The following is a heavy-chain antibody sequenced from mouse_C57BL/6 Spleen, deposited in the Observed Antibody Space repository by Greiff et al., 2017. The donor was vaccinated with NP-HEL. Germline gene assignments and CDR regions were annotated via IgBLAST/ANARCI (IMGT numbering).Heavy chain of an antibody. Sequence: QVQLQQSGPELVKPGASVKISCKASGYAFSSSWMNWVKQRPGKGLEWIGRIYPGDGDTNYNGKFKGKATLTADKSSSTAYMQLSSLTSEDAAVYFCARSPGGTDYFDYWGQGTTLTVSS. V-gene: IGHV1-82*01. D-gene: IGHD3-3*01. J-gene: IGHJ2*01. CDR3: ARSPGGTDYFDY. CDR1: GYAFSSSW. CDR2: IYPGDGDT.